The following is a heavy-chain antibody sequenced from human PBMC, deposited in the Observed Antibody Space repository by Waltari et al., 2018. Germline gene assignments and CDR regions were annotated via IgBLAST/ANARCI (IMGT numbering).Heavy chain of an antibody. J-gene: IGHJ4*02. Sequence: QVQLQESGPGLVKPSETLSLTCTVSDDSINTYYWSWIRQPAGKGLEWIGRIHSSGSTNLNPSLKSRVTMSIDTPNYQFSLKLSSVTAADAAVYYCARDTYSNYLYYFDSWGQGTLVSV. V-gene: IGHV4-4*07. D-gene: IGHD4-4*01. CDR3: ARDTYSNYLYYFDS. CDR2: IHSSGST. CDR1: DDSINTYY.